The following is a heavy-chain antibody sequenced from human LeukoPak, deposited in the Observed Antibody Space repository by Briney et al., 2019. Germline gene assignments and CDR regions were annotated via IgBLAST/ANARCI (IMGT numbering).Heavy chain of an antibody. CDR1: GYTFTGYY. V-gene: IGHV1-2*02. CDR3: ARVLEGRWLQFGEVDY. D-gene: IGHD5-24*01. Sequence: ASVKVSCKASGYTFTGYYMHWVRQAPGQGLEWMGWINPNSGGTNYAQKFQGRVTMTRDTSISTAYMELSGLRSDDTAVYYCARVLEGRWLQFGEVDYWGQGTLVTVSS. CDR2: INPNSGGT. J-gene: IGHJ4*02.